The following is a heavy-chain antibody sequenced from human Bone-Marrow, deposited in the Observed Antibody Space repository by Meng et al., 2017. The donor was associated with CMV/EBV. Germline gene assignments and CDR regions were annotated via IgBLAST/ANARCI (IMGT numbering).Heavy chain of an antibody. Sequence: SETLSLTCTVSGGSISSSSYYWGWIRQPPGKGLEWIGSIYYSGSTYYNPSLKSRVTISVDTSKNQFSLKLSSVTAADTAVYYCARDRTIFGVVSYWGQGTLVTVSS. D-gene: IGHD3-3*01. V-gene: IGHV4-39*07. CDR1: GGSISSSSYY. CDR3: ARDRTIFGVVSY. J-gene: IGHJ4*02. CDR2: IYYSGST.